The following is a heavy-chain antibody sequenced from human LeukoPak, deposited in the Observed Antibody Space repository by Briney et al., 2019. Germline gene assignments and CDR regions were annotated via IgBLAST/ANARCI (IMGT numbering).Heavy chain of an antibody. Sequence: ASVKVSCKASGYTFTGYYMHWVRQAPGQGLEWMGWINPNSGDTNFAQKFQGRVTMTRDTSISTVYMELSRLRSDDTAVFYCARGYYDSSDFEYFQHWGQGTLVTVSS. D-gene: IGHD3-22*01. CDR2: INPNSGDT. CDR1: GYTFTGYY. J-gene: IGHJ1*01. CDR3: ARGYYDSSDFEYFQH. V-gene: IGHV1-2*02.